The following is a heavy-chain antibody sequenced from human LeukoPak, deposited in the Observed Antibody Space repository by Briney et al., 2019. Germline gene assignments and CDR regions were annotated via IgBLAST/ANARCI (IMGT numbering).Heavy chain of an antibody. V-gene: IGHV3-30*18. CDR1: GFTFSSYG. CDR2: MSYDGSHQ. J-gene: IGHJ4*02. Sequence: PGRSLRLSCAASGFTFSSYGMHWVRQAPGKGLEWVAIMSYDGSHQYYADSVKGRFTISRDNSKNILYLQMDSLRAEDTAVYYCAKVTWELRQTYHFFDFWGQGTLVTVSS. CDR3: AKVTWELRQTYHFFDF. D-gene: IGHD1-26*01.